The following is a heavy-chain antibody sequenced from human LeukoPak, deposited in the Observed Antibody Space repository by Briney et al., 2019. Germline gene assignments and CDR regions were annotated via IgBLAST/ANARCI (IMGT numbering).Heavy chain of an antibody. J-gene: IGHJ4*02. CDR3: AKDSPHYYDSSPEY. D-gene: IGHD3-22*01. CDR2: ISGSGGST. CDR1: GFTFSSYA. Sequence: GGSLRLFCAASGFTFSSYAMSWVRQAPGKGLEWVSAISGSGGSTYYADSVKGRFTISRDNSKNTLYLQMNSLRAEDTAVYYCAKDSPHYYDSSPEYWGQGTLVTVSS. V-gene: IGHV3-23*01.